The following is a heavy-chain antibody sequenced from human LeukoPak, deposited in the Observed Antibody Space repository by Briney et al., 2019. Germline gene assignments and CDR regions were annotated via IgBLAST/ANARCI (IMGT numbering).Heavy chain of an antibody. D-gene: IGHD5-24*01. V-gene: IGHV3-21*01. CDR3: ARDQVDGYNSVGGAPGGY. CDR1: GFSFSTYS. J-gene: IGHJ4*02. CDR2: ISSSSTFT. Sequence: GGSLRLSCAASGFSFSTYSMNWVRQAPGKGLEWVSSISSSSTFTYYADLVKGRFTISRDNAKNSLYLQMNSLRAEDTAVYYCARDQVDGYNSVGGAPGGYWGQGTLVTVSS.